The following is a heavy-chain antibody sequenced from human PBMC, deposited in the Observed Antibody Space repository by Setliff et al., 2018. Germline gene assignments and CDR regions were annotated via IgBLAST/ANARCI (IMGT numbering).Heavy chain of an antibody. J-gene: IGHJ4*02. V-gene: IGHV4-59*02. CDR3: ARGSGRGYSYGLFDY. Sequence: SETLSLTCTVSGGSVSTYYWSWIRQPPGKGLEWIGFIFYSGYTHYNPSLKSRVTMSVDVSRDQFSLELSSVTAADTAVYFCARGSGRGYSYGLFDYWGQGSLGTVS. CDR1: GGSVSTYY. D-gene: IGHD5-18*01. CDR2: IFYSGYT.